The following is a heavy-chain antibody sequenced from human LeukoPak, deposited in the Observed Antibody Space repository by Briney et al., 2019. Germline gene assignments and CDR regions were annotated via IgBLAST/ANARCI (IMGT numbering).Heavy chain of an antibody. CDR1: GGSFSGYY. Sequence: SETLSLTCAVYGGSFSGYYWSWIRQPPGKGLEWIGEINHSGSTNYNTSLKSRVTISVDTSKNQFSLKLSSVTAADTAVYYCARAAHDFWSGYSYYFDYWGQGTLVTVSS. J-gene: IGHJ4*02. D-gene: IGHD3-3*01. CDR2: INHSGST. CDR3: ARAAHDFWSGYSYYFDY. V-gene: IGHV4-34*01.